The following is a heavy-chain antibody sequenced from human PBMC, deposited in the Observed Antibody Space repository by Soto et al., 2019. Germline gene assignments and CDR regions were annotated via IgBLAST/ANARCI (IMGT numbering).Heavy chain of an antibody. Sequence: GGSLRLSCAASGFTFSSYAMSWVRQAPGKGLEWVSAISGSGGSTYYADSVKGRFTISRDNSKNTLYLQMNSLRAEDTAVYYCATAYGDYWYFDLWGRGTLVTVSS. CDR2: ISGSGGST. J-gene: IGHJ2*01. CDR1: GFTFSSYA. V-gene: IGHV3-23*01. D-gene: IGHD4-17*01. CDR3: ATAYGDYWYFDL.